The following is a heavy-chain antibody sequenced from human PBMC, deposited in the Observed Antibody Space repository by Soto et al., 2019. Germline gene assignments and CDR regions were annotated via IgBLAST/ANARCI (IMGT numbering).Heavy chain of an antibody. V-gene: IGHV4-39*01. CDR3: ARHLRVFDRYYDFWSGPLGGMDV. Sequence: SETLSLTCTVSGGSISSSSYYWGWIRQPPGKGLEWIVSIYYSGSTYYNPSLKSRVTISVDTSKNQFSLKLSSVTAADTAVYYCARHLRVFDRYYDFWSGPLGGMDVWGQGTTVTVSS. D-gene: IGHD3-3*01. CDR1: GGSISSSSYY. CDR2: IYYSGST. J-gene: IGHJ6*02.